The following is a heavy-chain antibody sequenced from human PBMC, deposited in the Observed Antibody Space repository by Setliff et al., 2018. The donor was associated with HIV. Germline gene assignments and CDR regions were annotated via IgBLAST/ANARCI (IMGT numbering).Heavy chain of an antibody. D-gene: IGHD3-10*01. V-gene: IGHV4-34*01. CDR3: ARALPPRTSLVQGVAPSEYYFDS. J-gene: IGHJ4*02. CDR1: GGSLSDYY. CDR2: ISRSGST. Sequence: PSETLSLTCAVSGGSLSDYYWSWIRQPPGKGLEWIGEISRSGSTNDNPSLTSRVTMSMDTSKKQFSLKLRFVTAADTAVYFCARALPPRTSLVQGVAPSEYYFDSWGQGALVTVSS.